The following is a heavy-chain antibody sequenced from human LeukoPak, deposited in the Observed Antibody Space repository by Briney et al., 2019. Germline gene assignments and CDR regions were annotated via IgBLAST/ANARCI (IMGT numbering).Heavy chain of an antibody. V-gene: IGHV3-48*01. Sequence: PGGSLRPSCAASGFTFSSYSMNWVRQAPGKGLEWVSYISSSSSTIYYAGSVRGRFTISRDNAKNSLYLQMNSLKAEDTAIYYCAREVGTPQAFDIWGQGTMVTVSS. CDR1: GFTFSSYS. J-gene: IGHJ3*02. CDR3: AREVGTPQAFDI. CDR2: ISSSSSTI. D-gene: IGHD1-26*01.